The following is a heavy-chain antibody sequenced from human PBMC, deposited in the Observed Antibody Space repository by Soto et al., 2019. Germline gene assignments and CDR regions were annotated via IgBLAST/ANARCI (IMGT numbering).Heavy chain of an antibody. CDR2: INWNGGST. V-gene: IGHV3-20*04. D-gene: IGHD2-8*01. CDR1: GFTFDDYG. J-gene: IGHJ4*02. Sequence: PGGSLRLSCAASGFTFDDYGMSWVRQAPGKGLEWVSGINWNGGSTGYADSVKGRFTISRDNAKNSLYLQMNSLRAEDTALYYCARPQEGGKRRWCDPFDYWGQGNLVTVSS. CDR3: ARPQEGGKRRWCDPFDY.